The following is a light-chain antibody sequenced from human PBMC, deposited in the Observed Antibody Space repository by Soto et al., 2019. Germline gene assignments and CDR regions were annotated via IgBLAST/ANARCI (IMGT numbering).Light chain of an antibody. CDR1: SSNIGGYNY. V-gene: IGLV2-14*01. J-gene: IGLJ2*01. CDR2: DVN. CDR3: SSYAGTQTLVL. Sequence: QSVLTQPPSVSGSPGQSITISCTGTSSNIGGYNYVSWFQQHPGKAPKLIIYDVNNRPSGVSNRFSGSKSGTTASLAISGLQAEDEAEYFCSSYAGTQTLVLFGGGTKVTVL.